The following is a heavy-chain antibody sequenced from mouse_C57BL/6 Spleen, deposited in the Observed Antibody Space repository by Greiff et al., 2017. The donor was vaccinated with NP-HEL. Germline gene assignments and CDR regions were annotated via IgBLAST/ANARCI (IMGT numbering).Heavy chain of an antibody. CDR3: ARGIGYYDSYYYAMDY. J-gene: IGHJ4*01. Sequence: EVQLQQSGPELVKPGASVKIPCKASGYTFNDYNMDWVKQSHGKSLEWIGDSNPNNGGTIYNQKFKGKATLTVDKSSSTAYMELRSLTSEDTAVYYCARGIGYYDSYYYAMDYWGQGTSVTVSS. V-gene: IGHV1-18*01. CDR2: SNPNNGGT. CDR1: GYTFNDYN. D-gene: IGHD2-4*01.